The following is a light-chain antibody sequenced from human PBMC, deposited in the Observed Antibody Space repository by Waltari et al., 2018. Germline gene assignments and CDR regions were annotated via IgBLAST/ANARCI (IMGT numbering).Light chain of an antibody. V-gene: IGKV1-9*01. CDR3: QQLNSYPLT. J-gene: IGKJ4*01. Sequence: IHLTQSPSSLSASVGDRVTITCRASQGISSYLAWYQQKPGKVPKLLIYAASTLQSGVPSRFSGSGSGTDFTLTISSLQPEDFASYYCQQLNSYPLTFGGGTKVEIK. CDR2: AAS. CDR1: QGISSY.